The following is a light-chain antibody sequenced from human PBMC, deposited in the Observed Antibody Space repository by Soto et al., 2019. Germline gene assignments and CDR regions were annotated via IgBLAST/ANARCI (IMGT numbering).Light chain of an antibody. CDR1: QSITTY. CDR3: QQHNTYSPLT. Sequence: DIQLTQSPSTLYASVGDRATITCRASQSITTYLAWYQQKSGKAPSLLIYDASSLESGVPSRFSGSGSGTEFTLTISSLQPEDIATYYCQQHNTYSPLTFGGGTKVEI. CDR2: DAS. J-gene: IGKJ4*01. V-gene: IGKV1-5*01.